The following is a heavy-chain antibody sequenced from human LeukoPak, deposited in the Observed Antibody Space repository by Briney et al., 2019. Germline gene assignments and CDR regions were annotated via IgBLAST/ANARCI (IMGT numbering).Heavy chain of an antibody. D-gene: IGHD3-3*01. V-gene: IGHV1-46*01. Sequence: GASVKVSCKASGHTFTTYYVHLVRQAPGQGLEWMGVINPSGDGTNYPQRFQGRVTLTRDTSTGTAYMELSSLRSEDTAVYYCARGPTTIFGVALMLEYFDYWGQGTLVTVSS. J-gene: IGHJ4*02. CDR2: INPSGDGT. CDR1: GHTFTTYY. CDR3: ARGPTTIFGVALMLEYFDY.